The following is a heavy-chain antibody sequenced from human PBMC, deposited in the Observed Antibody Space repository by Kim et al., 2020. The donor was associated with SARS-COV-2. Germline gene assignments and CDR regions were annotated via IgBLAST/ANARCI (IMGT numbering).Heavy chain of an antibody. CDR1: GFTLSNYW. V-gene: IGHV3-7*01. CDR3: GRVGGSGLVAGSHWYFDL. D-gene: IGHD6-19*01. Sequence: GGSLRLSCAASGFTLSNYWMTWVRQAPGKGLEWVANIKEDGSDKFYVDSVKGRFTISRDNAKNSLYLQMNSLRAEDTAVYYCGRVGGSGLVAGSHWYFDLWGRGTLVTVSS. CDR2: IKEDGSDK. J-gene: IGHJ2*01.